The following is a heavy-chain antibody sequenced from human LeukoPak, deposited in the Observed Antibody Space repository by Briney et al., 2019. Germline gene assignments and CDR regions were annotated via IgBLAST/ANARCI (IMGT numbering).Heavy chain of an antibody. J-gene: IGHJ6*03. V-gene: IGHV4-59*01. CDR3: ARSWAYALEYYYYMDV. Sequence: PSETLSLTCTVSGGSISSYYWSWIRQPSGKGLEWIGYIYYSGSTNYNPSLKSRVTISVDTSKNQFSLKLTSVTAADTAVYYCARSWAYALEYYYYMDVWGKGTTVTVSS. D-gene: IGHD2-2*01. CDR1: GGSISSYY. CDR2: IYYSGST.